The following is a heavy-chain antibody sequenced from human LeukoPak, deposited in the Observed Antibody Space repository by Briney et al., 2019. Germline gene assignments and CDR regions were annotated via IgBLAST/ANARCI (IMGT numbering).Heavy chain of an antibody. Sequence: GGSLRLSCTGSGFPFGDFAVTWVRQAPGKGLEWVGFIRNKPYGETTEYAASVEGRFTISRDDSKNIAYLHMNSLRSEDTAVYYCSRVNGRLIRGVITSPYYFDYWGQGTLVTVFS. V-gene: IGHV3-49*04. CDR2: IRNKPYGETT. CDR1: GFPFGDFA. CDR3: SRVNGRLIRGVITSPYYFDY. D-gene: IGHD3-10*01. J-gene: IGHJ4*02.